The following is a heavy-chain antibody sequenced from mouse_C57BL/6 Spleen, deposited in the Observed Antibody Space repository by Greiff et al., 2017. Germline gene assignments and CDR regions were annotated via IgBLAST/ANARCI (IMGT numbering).Heavy chain of an antibody. J-gene: IGHJ3*01. CDR1: GFTFSDYY. D-gene: IGHD2-4*01. Sequence: EVMLVESEGGLVQPGSSMKLSCTASGFTFSDYYMAWVRQVPEKGLEWVANINYDGSSTYYLDSLKSRFIISRDNAKNILYLQMSSLKSEDTATYYCAREGDYGGFAYWGQGTLVTVSA. CDR3: AREGDYGGFAY. V-gene: IGHV5-16*01. CDR2: INYDGSST.